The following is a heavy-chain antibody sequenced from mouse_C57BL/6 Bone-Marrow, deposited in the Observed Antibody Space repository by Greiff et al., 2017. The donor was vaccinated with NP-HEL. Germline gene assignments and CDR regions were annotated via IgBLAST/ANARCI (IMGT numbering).Heavy chain of an antibody. CDR1: GYSITSGYD. V-gene: IGHV3-1*01. Sequence: VQLKESGPGMVKPSQSLPLTCTVTGYSITSGYDWHWIRHFPGNKLEWMGYISYSGSTNYNPSLKSRISITHDTSKNHFFLKLNSVTTEDTATYYCARGSGYCAMDYWGQGTSVTVSS. D-gene: IGHD3-2*02. J-gene: IGHJ4*01. CDR3: ARGSGYCAMDY. CDR2: ISYSGST.